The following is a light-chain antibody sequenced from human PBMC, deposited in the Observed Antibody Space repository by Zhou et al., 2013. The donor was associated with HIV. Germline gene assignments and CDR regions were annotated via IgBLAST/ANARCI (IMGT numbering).Light chain of an antibody. CDR2: DAS. CDR3: QQSYGSLLT. CDR1: HGSSNW. J-gene: IGKJ5*01. V-gene: IGKV1-12*01. Sequence: DIQMTQSPSSVSASAGDRVIITCRASHGSSNWLAWFQQKEGNAPKVLIVDASTLQIGVPSGFSGSGSGTDFTLTISSLQPEDFATYYCQQSYGSLLTFGQGTRLDIK.